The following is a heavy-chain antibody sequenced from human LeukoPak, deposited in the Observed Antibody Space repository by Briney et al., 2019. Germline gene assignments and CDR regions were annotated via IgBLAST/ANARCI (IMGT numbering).Heavy chain of an antibody. CDR1: GGSLGGNF. J-gene: IGHJ6*02. CDR2: ISHSGST. CDR3: ARGHTLGGYYKQKYYYYGMDV. V-gene: IGHV4-34*01. Sequence: PSETLSLTCAVYGGSLGGNFWSWIRQPPGKGLEWIGEISHSGSTNYSPSLKSRLTISVDASKNQFSLRLSSVTAADTAVYYCARGHTLGGYYKQKYYYYGMDVWGQGTTVTVSS. D-gene: IGHD3-9*01.